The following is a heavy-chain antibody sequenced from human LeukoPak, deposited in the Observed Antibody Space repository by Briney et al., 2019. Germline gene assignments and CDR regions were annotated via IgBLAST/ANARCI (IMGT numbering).Heavy chain of an antibody. Sequence: ASVKVSCKASAYTFTSFGISWVRQAPGQGLEWMGWISAYNGNTNYTQKLQGRVTMTTDTSTSTAYMELRSLRSDDTAVYYCARERMVRGIVWPFDYWGQGTLVTVSS. CDR2: ISAYNGNT. CDR1: AYTFTSFG. V-gene: IGHV1-18*01. D-gene: IGHD3-10*01. CDR3: ARERMVRGIVWPFDY. J-gene: IGHJ4*02.